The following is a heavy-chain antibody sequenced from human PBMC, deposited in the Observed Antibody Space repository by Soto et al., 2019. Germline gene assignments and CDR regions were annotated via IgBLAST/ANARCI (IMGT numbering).Heavy chain of an antibody. D-gene: IGHD3-10*01. Sequence: SETLSLTWTFSGGSISGYYWSWIRQPPGKGLEWIGNVYYSGGAKYNPSVKRRVSISVDTSKNQFSLNLSSVAAADTAVYYCARDNCPIRGPTKGFEPWGPTTLVTVAS. V-gene: IGHV4-59*01. CDR1: GGSISGYY. CDR3: ARDNCPIRGPTKGFEP. CDR2: VYYSGGA. J-gene: IGHJ5*02.